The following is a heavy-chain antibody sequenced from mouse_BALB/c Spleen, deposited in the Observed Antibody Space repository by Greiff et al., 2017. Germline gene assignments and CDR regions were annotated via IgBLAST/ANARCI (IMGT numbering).Heavy chain of an antibody. CDR3: AREGLRGFAY. Sequence: QVQLLQSGPDLVKPGASLKISCTASGYAFSSSWMYWVQQRPGQGLEWIGRIYPGDGYTNYNGKFKGKATLTADKSSSTVYMQLNSLTSVDSAVYFCAREGLRGFAYWGQGTLVTVSA. D-gene: IGHD2-4*01. CDR1: GYAFSSSW. V-gene: IGHV1-82*01. J-gene: IGHJ3*01. CDR2: IYPGDGYT.